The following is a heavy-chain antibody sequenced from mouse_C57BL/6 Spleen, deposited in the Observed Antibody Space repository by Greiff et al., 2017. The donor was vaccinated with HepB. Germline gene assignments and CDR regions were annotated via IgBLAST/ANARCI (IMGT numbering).Heavy chain of an antibody. V-gene: IGHV1-18*01. CDR1: GYTFTDYN. D-gene: IGHD1-1*01. J-gene: IGHJ2*01. Sequence: VQLQQSGPELVKPGASVKIPCKASGYTFTDYNMDWVKQSHGKSLEWIGDINPNNGGTIYNQKFKGKATLTVDKSSSTAYMELRSLTSEDTAVYYCARSRGYGSNYFDYWGQGTTLTVSS. CDR2: INPNNGGT. CDR3: ARSRGYGSNYFDY.